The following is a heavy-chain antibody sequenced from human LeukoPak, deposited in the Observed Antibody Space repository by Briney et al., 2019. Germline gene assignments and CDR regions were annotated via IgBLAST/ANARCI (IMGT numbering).Heavy chain of an antibody. D-gene: IGHD1-26*01. CDR3: VRKIGSPPSPGHFDY. Sequence: GGSLRLSCAASGFTFSSYGMHWVRQAPGKGLEWVTFISYDGNNRKYADSVAGRFTISRDNSKNTLYLEMNSVRPEDTALYYCVRKIGSPPSPGHFDYWGQGTLVTVSP. CDR2: ISYDGNNR. CDR1: GFTFSSYG. J-gene: IGHJ4*02. V-gene: IGHV3-30*03.